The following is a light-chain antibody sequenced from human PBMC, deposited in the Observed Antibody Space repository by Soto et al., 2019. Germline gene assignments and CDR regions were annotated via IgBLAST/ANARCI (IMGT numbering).Light chain of an antibody. V-gene: IGKV1-39*01. CDR2: AAS. J-gene: IGKJ5*01. CDR3: QQSYSTSPST. Sequence: DIQMTQYPSSLSASVGDRVTMTCRASETISTFLNWYQHKPGKAPNLLIYAASRLQSGVPSRFSGGGSGTDFTLTINGLQPDDFASYYCQQSYSTSPSTFGQGTRLAI. CDR1: ETISTF.